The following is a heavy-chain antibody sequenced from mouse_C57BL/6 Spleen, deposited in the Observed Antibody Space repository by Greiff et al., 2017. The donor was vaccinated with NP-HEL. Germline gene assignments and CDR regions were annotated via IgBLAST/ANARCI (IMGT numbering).Heavy chain of an antibody. CDR1: GYAFSSYW. J-gene: IGHJ4*01. CDR3: AREKAAQATYYAMDY. Sequence: VKLVESGAELVKPGASVKISCKASGYAFSSYWMNWVKQRPGKGLEWIGQIYPGDGDTNYNGKFKGKATLTADKSSSTAYMQLSSLTSEDSAVYFCAREKAAQATYYAMDYWGQGTSVTVSS. V-gene: IGHV1-80*01. D-gene: IGHD3-2*02. CDR2: IYPGDGDT.